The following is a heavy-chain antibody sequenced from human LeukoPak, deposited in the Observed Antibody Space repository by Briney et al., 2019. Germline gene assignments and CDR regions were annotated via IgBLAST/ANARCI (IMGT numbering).Heavy chain of an antibody. Sequence: GGSLRLSCAASGFTFSRYGMHWVRQAPGKGLEWVAVIWYDGSNEYYADSVKGRFTIFRDNSKNALHLQMNSLRAEDTAVYYCARPLVGDALDYWGQGTLVTVSS. D-gene: IGHD1-26*01. CDR3: ARPLVGDALDY. J-gene: IGHJ4*02. V-gene: IGHV3-33*01. CDR1: GFTFSRYG. CDR2: IWYDGSNE.